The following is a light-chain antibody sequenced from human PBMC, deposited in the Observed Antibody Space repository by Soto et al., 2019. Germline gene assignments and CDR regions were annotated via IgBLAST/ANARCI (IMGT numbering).Light chain of an antibody. CDR1: SSSIGAGYD. CDR2: GNS. CDR3: YFYKSRLFGRV. J-gene: IGLJ3*02. V-gene: IGLV1-40*01. Sequence: QPVLTRPPSVSGATGQRVTISCTGSSSSIGAGYDLHWYQQLPGTAPKLLIYGNSNRPSGVPDRFSGSKSGTSACLAISGLQVEDEADNYCYFYKSRLFGRVFGG.